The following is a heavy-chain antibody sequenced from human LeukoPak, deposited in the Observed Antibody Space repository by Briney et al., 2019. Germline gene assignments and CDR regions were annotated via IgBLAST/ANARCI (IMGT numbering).Heavy chain of an antibody. CDR1: GGSFSGYY. D-gene: IGHD6-19*01. CDR2: IHYSGST. J-gene: IGHJ4*02. V-gene: IGHV4-59*01. CDR3: ARVIAVAGTDAFDY. Sequence: SETLSLTCAVYGGSFSGYYSSWIRQPPGKGLEWIGYIHYSGSTSYKPSLNSRVTMSVDTSKNHFSLKLSSVTAADTAVYYCARVIAVAGTDAFDYWGQGALVTVSS.